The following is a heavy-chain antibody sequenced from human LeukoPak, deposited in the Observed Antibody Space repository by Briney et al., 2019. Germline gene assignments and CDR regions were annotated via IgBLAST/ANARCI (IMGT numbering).Heavy chain of an antibody. CDR3: ARVVDYYGSGSYSYFDY. CDR2: INHSGST. J-gene: IGHJ4*02. V-gene: IGHV4-34*01. Sequence: SETLSLTCGVYGGSFSDYYWSWIRQPPGKGLEWIGEINHSGSTNYNPSLKSRVTISVDTSKNQFSLKLSSVTAADTAVYYCARVVDYYGSGSYSYFDYWGQGTLVTVSS. CDR1: GGSFSDYY. D-gene: IGHD3-10*01.